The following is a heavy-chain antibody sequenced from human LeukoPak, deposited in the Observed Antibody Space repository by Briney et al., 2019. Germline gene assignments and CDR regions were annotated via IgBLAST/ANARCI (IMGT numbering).Heavy chain of an antibody. D-gene: IGHD4-17*01. V-gene: IGHV3-7*03. Sequence: GGSLRLSCAASGFTFSSYWMSWVRQAPGKGLEWVANINQDGTATYYVDSVKGRFTISRDNAKNSQYLQMNSLRAEDTAVYYCARTYGDYVYILGYWGQGTLVTVSP. J-gene: IGHJ4*02. CDR2: INQDGTAT. CDR1: GFTFSSYW. CDR3: ARTYGDYVYILGY.